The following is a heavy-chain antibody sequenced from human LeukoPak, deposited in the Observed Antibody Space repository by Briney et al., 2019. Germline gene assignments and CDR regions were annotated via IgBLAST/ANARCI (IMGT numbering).Heavy chain of an antibody. CDR1: GGSISSGGYS. Sequence: PSETLSLTCAVSGGSISSGGYSWSWIRQPPGKGLEWIGYIYHSGSTYYNPSLKSRVTISVDRSKNQFSLKLSSVTAADTAVYYCAGRMVYAMSDWFDPWGQGTLVTVSS. V-gene: IGHV4-30-2*01. CDR2: IYHSGST. CDR3: AGRMVYAMSDWFDP. D-gene: IGHD2-8*01. J-gene: IGHJ5*02.